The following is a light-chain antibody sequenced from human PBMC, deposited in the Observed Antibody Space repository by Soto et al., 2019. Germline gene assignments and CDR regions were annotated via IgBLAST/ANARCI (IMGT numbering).Light chain of an antibody. CDR3: AAWDDSLSVL. V-gene: IGLV1-47*01. CDR1: SSNIGSYY. J-gene: IGLJ2*01. CDR2: RNS. Sequence: QLVLTQPPSASGTPGQRVTISCFGSSSNIGSYYVYWYQQLPGTAPKLLIYRNSQRPSGVPDRFSGSKSGTSASLAISGLRSEDEADYYCAAWDDSLSVLLGGGTKLTVL.